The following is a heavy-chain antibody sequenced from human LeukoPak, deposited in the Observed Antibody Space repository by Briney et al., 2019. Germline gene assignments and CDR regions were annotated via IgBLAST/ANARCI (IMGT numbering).Heavy chain of an antibody. CDR2: ISYDGSDK. J-gene: IGHJ4*02. CDR1: GFTFSSYG. CDR3: AKSRSDVVDY. Sequence: GGSLRLSCAASGFTFSSYGMHWVRQAPGKGLEWVAVISYDGSDKYYADSVKGRFTISRDNSKNTLYLQMNSLRAEDTAVYYCAKSRSDVVDYWGQGTLVTVSS. V-gene: IGHV3-30*18. D-gene: IGHD3-3*01.